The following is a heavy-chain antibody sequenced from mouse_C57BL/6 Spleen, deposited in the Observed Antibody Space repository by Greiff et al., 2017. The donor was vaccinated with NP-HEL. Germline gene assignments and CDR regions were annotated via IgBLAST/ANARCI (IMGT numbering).Heavy chain of an antibody. D-gene: IGHD1-1*01. J-gene: IGHJ3*01. V-gene: IGHV1-19*01. CDR2: INPYNGGT. CDR3: ARSGYGSSAWFAY. CDR1: GYTFTDYY. Sequence: VQLQQSGPVLVKPGASVKMSCKASGYTFTDYYMNWVKQSHGKSLEWIGVINPYNGGTSYNQKFKGKATLTVDKSSSTAYMELNSLTSEDSAVYYCARSGYGSSAWFAYWGQGTLVTVSA.